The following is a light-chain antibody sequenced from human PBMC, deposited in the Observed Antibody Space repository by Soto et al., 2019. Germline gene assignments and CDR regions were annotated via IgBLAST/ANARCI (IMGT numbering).Light chain of an antibody. V-gene: IGKV3-11*01. CDR1: QNIHTN. J-gene: IGKJ1*01. CDR2: DAS. CDR3: QQRLLWPQT. Sequence: EVGMTQSPATLSVCPGKRATLSCRAGQNIHTNLAWYQQKPGQAPRLLIYDASNRATGVPFRFSGSGSGTDFTLTVSSLEPEDFAVYYCQQRLLWPQTFGQGTKVDIK.